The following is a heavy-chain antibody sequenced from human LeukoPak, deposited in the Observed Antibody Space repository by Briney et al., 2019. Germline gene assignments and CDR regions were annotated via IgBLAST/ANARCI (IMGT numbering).Heavy chain of an antibody. CDR3: ARDPASDSSASGAFDI. CDR2: INPNSGGT. D-gene: IGHD3-22*01. V-gene: IGHV1-2*02. Sequence: ASVKVSCKASGYTFTGYYMHWVRQAPGQGLEWMGWINPNSGGTNYAQKFQGRVTMTRDTSISTAYMELSRLRSDDTAVYYCARDPASDSSASGAFDIWGQGTMVTVSS. CDR1: GYTFTGYY. J-gene: IGHJ3*02.